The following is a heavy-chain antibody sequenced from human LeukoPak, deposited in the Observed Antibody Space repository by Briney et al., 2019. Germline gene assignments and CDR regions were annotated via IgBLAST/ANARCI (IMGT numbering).Heavy chain of an antibody. J-gene: IGHJ4*02. D-gene: IGHD3-9*01. CDR2: IYYSGST. V-gene: IGHV4-39*01. Sequence: PSETLSLTCTVSGGSISSSSYYWGWIRQPPGKGLEWIGSIYYSGSTYYNPSLKSRVTISVDTSKNQFSLKLSSVTAADTAVYYCANARLRYFDWLLQNPLFDYWGQGTLVTVSS. CDR3: ANARLRYFDWLLQNPLFDY. CDR1: GGSISSSSYY.